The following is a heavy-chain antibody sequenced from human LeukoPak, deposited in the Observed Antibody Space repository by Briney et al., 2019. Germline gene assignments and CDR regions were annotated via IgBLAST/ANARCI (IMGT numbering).Heavy chain of an antibody. CDR3: ARGLQYSGSYH. CDR1: GGTFSSYA. J-gene: IGHJ5*02. V-gene: IGHV1-69*04. Sequence: SVKVSCKASGGTFSSYAISWVRQAPGQGLEWMGRIIPILGIANYAQKFQGRVTITADKSTSTAYMELSSLRSEDTAVYYCARGLQYSGSYHWGQGTLVTVSS. D-gene: IGHD1-26*01. CDR2: IIPILGIA.